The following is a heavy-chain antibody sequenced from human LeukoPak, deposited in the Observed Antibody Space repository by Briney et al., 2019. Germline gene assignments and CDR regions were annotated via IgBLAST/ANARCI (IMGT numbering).Heavy chain of an antibody. J-gene: IGHJ5*02. CDR1: GYTFSSYG. V-gene: IGHV1-18*01. CDR3: ARATGYSSSPQAWWFDP. D-gene: IGHD6-13*01. Sequence: ASVKVSCKASGYTFSSYGISWVRQAPGQGLEWMGWISTYNGNTNYAQKFQGRVTMTRDTSTSTVYMELSSLRSEDTAVYYCARATGYSSSPQAWWFDPWGQGTLVTVSS. CDR2: ISTYNGNT.